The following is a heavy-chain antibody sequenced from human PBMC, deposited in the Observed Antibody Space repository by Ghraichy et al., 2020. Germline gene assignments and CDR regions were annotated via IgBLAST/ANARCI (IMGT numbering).Heavy chain of an antibody. V-gene: IGHV6-1*01. J-gene: IGHJ4*02. Sequence: SPTLSLTCVISGDIVSSHSVSWSWIRQSPSRGLEWLGRTYYRSKWFTDYAPSMKGRATINADIAKNQFSLQLNSVTPEDSAVYYCARDHSSSWFEFDSWGQGTLVTVSS. D-gene: IGHD6-13*01. CDR2: TYYRSKWFT. CDR3: ARDHSSSWFEFDS. CDR1: GDIVSSHSVS.